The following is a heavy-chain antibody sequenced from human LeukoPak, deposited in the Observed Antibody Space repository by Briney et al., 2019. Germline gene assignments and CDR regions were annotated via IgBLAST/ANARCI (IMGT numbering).Heavy chain of an antibody. D-gene: IGHD2-15*01. J-gene: IGHJ4*02. CDR3: AREPYLGYCSGGSCYLSPPDY. V-gene: IGHV1-69*04. CDR2: SIPILGIA. Sequence: SVKVSCKASGGTFTTYAISWVRQAPGQGLEWMGRSIPILGIANYAQKFQGRVTSTADKSTSTAYMELSSLRYEDTAVYYCAREPYLGYCSGGSCYLSPPDYWGQGSLVTVCS. CDR1: GGTFTTYA.